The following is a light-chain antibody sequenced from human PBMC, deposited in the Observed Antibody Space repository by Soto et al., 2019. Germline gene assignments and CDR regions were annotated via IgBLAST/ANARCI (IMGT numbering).Light chain of an antibody. CDR3: QQYGSSPRT. J-gene: IGKJ1*01. V-gene: IGKV3-20*01. Sequence: EIVLTQSPATLSLSQGERATLSCRASQSVSSSYLAWYQQKPGQAPRLLIYGASSRATGIPDRFSGSGSGTDFTLTISRLEPEDFAVYYCQQYGSSPRTFGQGTKVDI. CDR1: QSVSSSY. CDR2: GAS.